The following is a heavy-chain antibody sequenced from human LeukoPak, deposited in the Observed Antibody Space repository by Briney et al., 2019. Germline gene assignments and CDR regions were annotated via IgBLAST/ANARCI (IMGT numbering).Heavy chain of an antibody. V-gene: IGHV4-59*01. D-gene: IGHD6-13*01. CDR3: ANTRVYSNSGRFYFDY. J-gene: IGHJ4*02. CDR2: IYYNGNT. CDR1: GGSISSYY. Sequence: SETLSLTCTVSGGSISSYYWSWIRQPPGKGLEWIGYIYYNGNTKYNPSLESRVTISLDTSKKQFSLRLTSVTAADTAVYYCANTRVYSNSGRFYFDYWGQGTLVTVSS.